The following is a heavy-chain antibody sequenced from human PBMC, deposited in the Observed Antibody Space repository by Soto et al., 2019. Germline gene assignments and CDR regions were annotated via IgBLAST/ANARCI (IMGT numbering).Heavy chain of an antibody. CDR1: GFTFSSYS. V-gene: IGHV3-21*01. Sequence: PGGSLRLSCAASGFTFSSYSMNWVRQAPGKGLEWVSSISSSSYIYYADSVKGRFTISRDDAKNSLYLQMNSLRAEDTAVYYCARDHNYDFWSGYSTRLYYYYGMDVWGQGTTVTVSS. J-gene: IGHJ6*02. CDR3: ARDHNYDFWSGYSTRLYYYYGMDV. D-gene: IGHD3-3*01. CDR2: ISSSSYI.